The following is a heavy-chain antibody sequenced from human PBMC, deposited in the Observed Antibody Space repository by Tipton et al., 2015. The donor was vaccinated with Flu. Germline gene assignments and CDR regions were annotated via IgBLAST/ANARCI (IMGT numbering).Heavy chain of an antibody. CDR2: IYYSGST. D-gene: IGHD1-1*01. CDR1: GGSISRYY. Sequence: TLSLTCTVSGGSISRYYWSWIRQPPGKGLEWIGYIYYSGSTNYNPSLKSRVTISVDTSKNQFSLKLSSVTAADTAVYYCARYGTYDGSRYFQHWGQGTLVTVSS. CDR3: ARYGTYDGSRYFQH. V-gene: IGHV4-59*01. J-gene: IGHJ1*01.